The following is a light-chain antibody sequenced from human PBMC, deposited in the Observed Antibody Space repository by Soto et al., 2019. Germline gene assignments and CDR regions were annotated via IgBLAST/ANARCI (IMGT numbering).Light chain of an antibody. CDR2: DAS. CDR1: QDISNY. J-gene: IGKJ5*01. CDR3: QQYEDFPLT. Sequence: DIEMTQSPSSLSASVGDRVTITCQASQDISNYLNWYQQKTGRAPKLLIYDASSLESGVSLRFSGSGSGTHFTFTISSLQPGDIATYYCQQYEDFPLTFGQGTRLDIK. V-gene: IGKV1-33*01.